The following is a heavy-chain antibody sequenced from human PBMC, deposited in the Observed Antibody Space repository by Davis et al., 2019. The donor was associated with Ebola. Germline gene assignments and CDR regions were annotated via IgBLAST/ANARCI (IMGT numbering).Heavy chain of an antibody. J-gene: IGHJ4*02. CDR1: GFTVSSNY. D-gene: IGHD1-26*01. CDR2: ISGSGSRI. CDR3: TSTAGSVDY. V-gene: IGHV3-23*01. Sequence: GESLKISCAASGFTVSSNYMSWARQAPGKGLEWVSSISGSGSRIYYADSVKGRFTISRDTFKNTLDLQMSSLKTEDTAVYYCTSTAGSVDYWGQGTLVTVSS.